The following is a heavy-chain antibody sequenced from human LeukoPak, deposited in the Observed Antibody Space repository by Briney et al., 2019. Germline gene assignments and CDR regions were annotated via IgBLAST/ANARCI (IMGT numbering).Heavy chain of an antibody. D-gene: IGHD5-18*01. CDR2: INHSGST. Sequence: ASETLSLTCTVSGGSINNNYWSWIRQPPGKGLEWIGEINHSGSTNYNPSLKSRVTISVDTSKNQFSLKLSSVTAADTAVYYCARAVGSIQLWSYFDYWGQGTLVTVSS. J-gene: IGHJ4*02. V-gene: IGHV4-34*01. CDR3: ARAVGSIQLWSYFDY. CDR1: GGSINNNY.